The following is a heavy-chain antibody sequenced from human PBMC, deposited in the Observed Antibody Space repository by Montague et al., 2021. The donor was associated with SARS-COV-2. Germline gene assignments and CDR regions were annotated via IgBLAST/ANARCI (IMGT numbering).Heavy chain of an antibody. Sequence: ETLSLTCTVSGDSISDYYWSWTRQPPGMGLEWIGYIFRSGATNYNPPLKSRVIISLDTSKSQFSLRLSSVTAADTAIYYCARTSRGSRYFYGVDVRGQGTTVTVSS. V-gene: IGHV4-59*01. D-gene: IGHD3-10*01. CDR2: IFRSGAT. CDR3: ARTSRGSRYFYGVDV. CDR1: GDSISDYY. J-gene: IGHJ6*02.